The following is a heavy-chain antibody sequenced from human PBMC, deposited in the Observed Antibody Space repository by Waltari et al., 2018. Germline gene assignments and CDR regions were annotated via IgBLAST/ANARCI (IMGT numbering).Heavy chain of an antibody. D-gene: IGHD3-10*01. Sequence: EVQLVESGGGLVQPGGSLRLSCAASGFPFSSYAMSWVRQAPGKGLEWVSARSGGSTYYADSVKGRFTISRDNSKNTLYLQMNSLRAEDTAVYYCAKDKGVGPDRLETRLLWFGELLSYAFDIWGQGTMVTVSS. J-gene: IGHJ3*02. V-gene: IGHV3-23*04. CDR1: GFPFSSYA. CDR2: RSGGST. CDR3: AKDKGVGPDRLETRLLWFGELLSYAFDI.